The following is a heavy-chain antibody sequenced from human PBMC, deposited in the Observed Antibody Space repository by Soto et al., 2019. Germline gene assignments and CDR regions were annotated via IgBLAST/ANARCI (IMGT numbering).Heavy chain of an antibody. D-gene: IGHD2-2*01. Sequence: SVKIYCKTSACTFIIDAMSCVGHAPGQGLEWMGGMIPVVGTANYAQKLQGRVTITADESTSTAYMELSSLRSEDTAFFFCARVPRHQPVWYFAYWGQGTLVTVSP. CDR2: MIPVVGTA. CDR1: ACTFIIDA. CDR3: ARVPRHQPVWYFAY. V-gene: IGHV1-69*01. J-gene: IGHJ4*02.